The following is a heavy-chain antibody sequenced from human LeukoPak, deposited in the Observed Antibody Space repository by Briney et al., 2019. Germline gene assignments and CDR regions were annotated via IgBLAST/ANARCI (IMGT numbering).Heavy chain of an antibody. Sequence: SETLSLTCTVSGGSISSSSYYWGWIRQPPGKGLEWIGSIYYSGSTYYNPSLKSRVTISVDTSKNQFSLKLSSVTAADTAVYYCASQKVDIVATIARSYDYWGQGTLVTVSS. D-gene: IGHD5-12*01. CDR3: ASQKVDIVATIARSYDY. CDR2: IYYSGST. V-gene: IGHV4-39*07. CDR1: GGSISSSSYY. J-gene: IGHJ4*02.